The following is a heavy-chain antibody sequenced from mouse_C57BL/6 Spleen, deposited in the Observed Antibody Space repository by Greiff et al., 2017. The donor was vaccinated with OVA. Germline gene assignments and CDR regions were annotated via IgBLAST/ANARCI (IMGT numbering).Heavy chain of an antibody. Sequence: QVQLQQSGAELVKPGASVKMSCKASGYTFTTYPIEWMKQNHGKSLEWIGNFHPYNDDTKYNEKFKGKATLTVEKSSSTVYLELSRLTSDDSAVYYCERGTTVVATDWYFDVWGTGTTVTVSS. J-gene: IGHJ1*03. CDR1: GYTFTTYP. V-gene: IGHV1-47*01. CDR3: ERGTTVVATDWYFDV. CDR2: FHPYNDDT. D-gene: IGHD1-1*01.